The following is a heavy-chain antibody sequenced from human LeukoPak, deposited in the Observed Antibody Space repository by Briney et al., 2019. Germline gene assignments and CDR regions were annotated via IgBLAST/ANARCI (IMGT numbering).Heavy chain of an antibody. CDR1: GYTFTSYD. CDR3: ARADSSESDAFDI. J-gene: IGHJ3*02. Sequence: GASVEVSCKASGYTFTSYDINWVRQATGQGLEWMGWMNPNSGNTGYAQKFQGRVTITRNTSISTAYMELSSLRSEDTAVYYCARADSSESDAFDIWGQGTMVTVSS. CDR2: MNPNSGNT. V-gene: IGHV1-8*03. D-gene: IGHD3-22*01.